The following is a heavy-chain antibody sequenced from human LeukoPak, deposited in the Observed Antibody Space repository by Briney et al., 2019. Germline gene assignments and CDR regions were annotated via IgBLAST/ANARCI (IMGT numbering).Heavy chain of an antibody. CDR1: GFTFSSYA. D-gene: IGHD3/OR15-3a*01. CDR2: ISGSGDST. V-gene: IGHV3-23*01. Sequence: PGGSLRLSCGASGFTFSSYAMSWVRQAPGKGLEWVSGISGSGDSTYYADSVKGRFTISRDNSKNTLYLQMNSLRAEDTALYYCAKGGLDYLSYYFYYYLDVWGKGATVTVSS. J-gene: IGHJ6*03. CDR3: AKGGLDYLSYYFYYYLDV.